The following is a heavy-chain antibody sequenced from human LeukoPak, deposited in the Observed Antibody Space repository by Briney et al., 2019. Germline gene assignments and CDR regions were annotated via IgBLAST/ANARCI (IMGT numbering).Heavy chain of an antibody. J-gene: IGHJ4*02. D-gene: IGHD3-9*01. CDR1: AFTFSSYA. Sequence: GESLRLSCAPSAFTFSSYAMSWVRQAPGEGLEWVSSIIGIGGNTYYADSVKGRSTISRDNAKNSLYLQMNSMRAEGTAVYYCAIGPPRYFDWLPTDYWGQGTLVTVSS. V-gene: IGHV3-23*01. CDR2: IIGIGGNT. CDR3: AIGPPRYFDWLPTDY.